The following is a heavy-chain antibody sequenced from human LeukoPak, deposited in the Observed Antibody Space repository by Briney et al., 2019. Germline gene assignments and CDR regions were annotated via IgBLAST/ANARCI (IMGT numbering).Heavy chain of an antibody. CDR1: GYTFTGYY. D-gene: IGHD6-19*01. CDR3: ARGIWLAPFDY. CDR2: INPNSGGT. J-gene: IGHJ4*02. Sequence: ASVKVSCKASGYTFTGYYMHWVRQAPGQGLEWMGWINPNSGGTNYAQTFQGRVTMTRDTSISTAYMELSRLRSDDTAVYYCARGIWLAPFDYWGQGTLVTVSS. V-gene: IGHV1-2*02.